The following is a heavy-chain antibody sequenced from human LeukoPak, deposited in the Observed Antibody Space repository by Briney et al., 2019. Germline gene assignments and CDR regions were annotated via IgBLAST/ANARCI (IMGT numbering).Heavy chain of an antibody. J-gene: IGHJ4*02. V-gene: IGHV4-39*07. CDR1: GGSISSSSYY. D-gene: IGHD3-22*01. CDR2: IYYSGST. Sequence: SETLSLTCTVSGGSISSSSYYWGWIRQPPGKGLEWIGNIYYSGSTYYNPSLKSRVTISVDTSKNQFSLKLSSVTAADTAVYYCATYYYDSSGYYHDYWGQGTLVTVSS. CDR3: ATYYYDSSGYYHDY.